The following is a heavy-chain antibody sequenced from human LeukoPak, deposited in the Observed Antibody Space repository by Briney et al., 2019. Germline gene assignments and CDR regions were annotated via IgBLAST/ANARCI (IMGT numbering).Heavy chain of an antibody. CDR1: GYTFTGYY. D-gene: IGHD3-10*01. V-gene: IGHV1-2*02. Sequence: ASVKVSCKASGYTFTGYYMHWVRQAPGQGLEWMGWINPNSGGTNYAQKFQGRVTMTRDTSISTAYMELSRLRSDDTAVYYCARDRWLITMARGVKGWFDPWGQGTLVTVSS. J-gene: IGHJ5*02. CDR2: INPNSGGT. CDR3: ARDRWLITMARGVKGWFDP.